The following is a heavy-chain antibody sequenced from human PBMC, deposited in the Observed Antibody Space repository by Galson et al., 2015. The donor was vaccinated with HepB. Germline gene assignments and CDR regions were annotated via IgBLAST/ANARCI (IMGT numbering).Heavy chain of an antibody. J-gene: IGHJ4*02. CDR2: ISSDSSDI. CDR1: AFAFRPYT. CDR3: ARGVDYYDNSGYPHSYYYFDF. D-gene: IGHD3-22*01. V-gene: IGHV3-21*01. Sequence: SLRLSCAVSAFAFRPYTVNWVRQAPGRRPEWVSSISSDSSDIYYADSVMGRFTISRDNARNSLYLQMDSLRAEDTAVYYCARGVDYYDNSGYPHSYYYFDFWGQGTLVTVSS.